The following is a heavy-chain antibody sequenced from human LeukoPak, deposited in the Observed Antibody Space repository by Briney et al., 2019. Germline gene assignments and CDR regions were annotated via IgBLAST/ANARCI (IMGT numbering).Heavy chain of an antibody. V-gene: IGHV3-23*01. CDR1: GFTFSNSA. D-gene: IGHD6-19*01. CDR2: LSGSGITT. Sequence: GGSLRLSCAASGFTFSNSAMIWLRQAPGKGLEWVLTLSGSGITTYYAHSVKGRFTISRDNSKNTLYLQMNTLRAEDSALYYCAKGIYSSGWSYFDYWGHGTLVTVSS. J-gene: IGHJ4*01. CDR3: AKGIYSSGWSYFDY.